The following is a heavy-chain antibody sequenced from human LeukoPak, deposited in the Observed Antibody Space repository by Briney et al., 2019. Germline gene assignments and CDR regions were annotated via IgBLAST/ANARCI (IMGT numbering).Heavy chain of an antibody. V-gene: IGHV1-2*02. J-gene: IGHJ6*03. Sequence: ASVKVSCKASGYTFTGYYMHWVRQAPGQGLEWMGWINPNSGGTNYAQKFQGRVTMTRDTSISTAYMELRSRRSDDTAVYYCPRVNSSGWSHYYYYYSMDVWGKGTTVTISS. CDR1: GYTFTGYY. CDR3: PRVNSSGWSHYYYYYSMDV. D-gene: IGHD6-19*01. CDR2: INPNSGGT.